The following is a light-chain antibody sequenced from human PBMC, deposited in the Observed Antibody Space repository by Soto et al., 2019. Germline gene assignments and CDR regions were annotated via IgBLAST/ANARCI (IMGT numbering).Light chain of an antibody. V-gene: IGKV3D-20*01. CDR2: DAS. CDR1: QSVSSNY. J-gene: IGKJ3*01. CDR3: QKHDGVPL. Sequence: EIVLTQSPATLSLSPGERATLSCGASQSVSSNYLAWYQQKPGKAPNLLIYDASDLETGVPSRFSGGGSGTFCSFTINSLQPEDIATYYCQKHDGVPLFGPGTKVEIK.